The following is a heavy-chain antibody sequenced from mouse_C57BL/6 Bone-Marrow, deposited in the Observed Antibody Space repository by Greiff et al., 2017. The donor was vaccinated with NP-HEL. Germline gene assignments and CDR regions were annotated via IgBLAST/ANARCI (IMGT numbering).Heavy chain of an antibody. J-gene: IGHJ4*01. D-gene: IGHD2-1*01. CDR1: GYTFTSYW. V-gene: IGHV1-69*01. Sequence: QVQLQQPGAELVMPGASVKLSCKASGYTFTSYWMHWVKQRPGQGLEWIGEIDPSDSYTNYNQKFKGKSTLTVDKSSSTAYMQLSSLTSEDSAVYYCAREGNYEDAMDYWGQGTSVTVSS. CDR2: IDPSDSYT. CDR3: AREGNYEDAMDY.